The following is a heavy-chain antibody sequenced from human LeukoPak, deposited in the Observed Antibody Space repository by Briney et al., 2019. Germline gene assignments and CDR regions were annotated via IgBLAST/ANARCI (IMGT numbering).Heavy chain of an antibody. Sequence: GGSLRLSCAASGFIFSNYAMSWVRQAPGKGLEWVSAISGGGGTTYYADSVKGRFTLSRDSSKNTLYLQMNSLRAEDTAVYYCAKGAASRGYTYVANWGQGTLVTVSS. CDR1: GFIFSNYA. CDR3: AKGAASRGYTYVAN. CDR2: ISGGGGTT. D-gene: IGHD5-18*01. J-gene: IGHJ4*02. V-gene: IGHV3-23*01.